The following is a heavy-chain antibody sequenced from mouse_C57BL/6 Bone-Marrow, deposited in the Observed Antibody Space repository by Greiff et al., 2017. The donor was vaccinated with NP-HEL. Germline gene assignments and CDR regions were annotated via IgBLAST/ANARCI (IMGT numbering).Heavy chain of an antibody. CDR2: INPNNGGT. J-gene: IGHJ3*01. CDR3: ARPLYYGSSYWFAY. Sequence: VQLQQSGPELVKPGASVKISCKASGYTFTDYYMNWVKQSHGKSLEWIGDINPNNGGTSYNQKFKGKATLTVDKSSSTAYMELRSLTSEDSAVYYCARPLYYGSSYWFAYWGQGTLVTVSA. D-gene: IGHD1-1*01. CDR1: GYTFTDYY. V-gene: IGHV1-26*01.